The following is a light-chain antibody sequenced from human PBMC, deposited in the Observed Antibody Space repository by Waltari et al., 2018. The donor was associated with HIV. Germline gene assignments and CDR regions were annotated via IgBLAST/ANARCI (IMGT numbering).Light chain of an antibody. J-gene: IGLJ3*02. V-gene: IGLV6-57*03. CDR3: QSYDRFNRWV. CDR1: TGSIASNS. Sequence: NFMLTQPHSVSESPGRTVVISCTRSTGSIASNSVRWYQQRPGSAPTTILYDDYPRPPGFPDRFSGIINKSSNAAPRAVSGLKTEDEATYYCQSYDRFNRWVFGGGTRLTVL. CDR2: DDY.